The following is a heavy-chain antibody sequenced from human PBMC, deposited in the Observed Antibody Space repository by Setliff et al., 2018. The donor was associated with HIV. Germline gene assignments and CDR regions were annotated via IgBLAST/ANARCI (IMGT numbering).Heavy chain of an antibody. V-gene: IGHV4-59*08. CDR2: IYYDGST. D-gene: IGHD3-10*01. Sequence: SETLSLTCTISGGSISLHYWSWIRQPPGKGLEWIGTIYYDGSTIYDPSLRSRVTISVDPSKNQILLRLSSVTAADTAVYYCARLSGGMVPNYWGQGTLVTVSS. J-gene: IGHJ4*02. CDR1: GGSISLHY. CDR3: ARLSGGMVPNY.